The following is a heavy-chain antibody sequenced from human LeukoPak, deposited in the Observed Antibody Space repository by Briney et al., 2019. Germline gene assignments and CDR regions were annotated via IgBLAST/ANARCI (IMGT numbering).Heavy chain of an antibody. D-gene: IGHD1-26*01. CDR1: GYCFSTYW. V-gene: IGHV5-51*01. Sequence: GVSLKISCKGSGYCFSTYWIGWVRQMPGKSLEWMGIIYSGDSDTRYSPSFRGQVTISADKSINTAYLQWSSLKASDTAMYYCARRWELRGFFDYWGQGTLVTVSS. CDR2: IYSGDSDT. J-gene: IGHJ4*02. CDR3: ARRWELRGFFDY.